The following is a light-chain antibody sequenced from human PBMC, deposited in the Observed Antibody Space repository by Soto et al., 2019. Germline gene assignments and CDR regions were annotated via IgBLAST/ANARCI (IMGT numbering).Light chain of an antibody. CDR1: QSVGND. J-gene: IGKJ4*01. CDR2: DAS. V-gene: IGKV3D-15*01. CDR3: QQYNNWPLT. Sequence: EIMMTQSPATLSVSPGDRATLSCRASQSVGNDLAWYQQKPGQAPRLLIYDASTRATGIPARFSGSGSGTEFTLTISSLLSEDFAVYSCQQYNNWPLTFGGGTKVE.